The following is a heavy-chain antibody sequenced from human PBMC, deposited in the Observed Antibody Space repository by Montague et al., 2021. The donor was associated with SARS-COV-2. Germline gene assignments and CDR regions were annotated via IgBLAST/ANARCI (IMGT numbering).Heavy chain of an antibody. Sequence: SLRLSCAASGFTFSSYATHWVRQAPGKGLEWVAVISYDGSNKYYADSVKGRFTISRDNSKNTLYLQVNSLRAEDTAVYYCARVYGGSYRGRIDYWGQGTLVTVSS. D-gene: IGHD1-26*01. CDR2: ISYDGSNK. J-gene: IGHJ4*02. CDR1: GFTFSSYA. CDR3: ARVYGGSYRGRIDY. V-gene: IGHV3-30-3*01.